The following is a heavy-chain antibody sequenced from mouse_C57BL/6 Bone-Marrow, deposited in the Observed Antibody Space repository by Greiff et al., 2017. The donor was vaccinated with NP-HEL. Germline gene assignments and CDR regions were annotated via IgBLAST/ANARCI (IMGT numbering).Heavy chain of an antibody. CDR2: IHPSDSDT. V-gene: IGHV1-74*01. CDR3: ASLHYYGSPYAMDY. Sequence: QVQLQQPGAELVKPGASVKVSCKASGYTFTSYWMHWVKQRPGQGLEWIGRIHPSDSDTNYNQKFKGKATLTVDKSSSTAYMQLSSLTSEDSAVYYCASLHYYGSPYAMDYWGQGTSVTVSS. J-gene: IGHJ4*01. CDR1: GYTFTSYW. D-gene: IGHD1-1*01.